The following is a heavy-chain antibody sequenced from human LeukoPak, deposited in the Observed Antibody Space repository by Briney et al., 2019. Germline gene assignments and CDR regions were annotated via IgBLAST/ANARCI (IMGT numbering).Heavy chain of an antibody. CDR2: IYNDGSRI. V-gene: IGHV3-33*08. J-gene: IGHJ4*02. D-gene: IGHD5-24*01. Sequence: GGSLRLSCTSSGFTFSTSGMHWVRQAPGMGLEWVAFIYNDGSRIYIADSVKGRFTISRDNSRNTLYVHMSSLRVEDTAVYYCARDNGYNWAGYDYWGQGTLVTVSS. CDR3: ARDNGYNWAGYDY. CDR1: GFTFSTSG.